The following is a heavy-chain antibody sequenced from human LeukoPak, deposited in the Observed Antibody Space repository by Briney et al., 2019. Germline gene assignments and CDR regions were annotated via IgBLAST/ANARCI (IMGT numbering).Heavy chain of an antibody. J-gene: IGHJ3*02. V-gene: IGHV4-61*05. Sequence: PSETLSLTCTVSGGSISSNNYYWGWVRQPPGKGLEWIGSTYYSGTINYNPSLKSRVTISVDTSKNQLSLKLTFVTAADTAVYYCARGSGSATVTPFDIWGPGTLVTVSS. CDR1: GGSISSNNYY. CDR3: ARGSGSATVTPFDI. D-gene: IGHD4-17*01. CDR2: TYYSGTI.